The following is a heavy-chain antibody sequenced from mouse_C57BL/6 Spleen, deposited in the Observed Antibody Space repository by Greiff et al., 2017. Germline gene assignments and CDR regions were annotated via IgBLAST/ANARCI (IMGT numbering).Heavy chain of an antibody. V-gene: IGHV14-2*01. J-gene: IGHJ2*01. CDR2: IDPEDGET. CDR3: ARPGSSFFDD. Sequence: VQLQQSGAELVKPGASVKLSCKASGFNIKDYYMHWVKQRTEQGLEWIGRIDPEDGETKYAPKFKGKATITADKSSNTAYLQLSSLTSEDTAVXYCARPGSSFFDDWGQGTTLTVSS. CDR1: GFNIKDYY. D-gene: IGHD1-1*01.